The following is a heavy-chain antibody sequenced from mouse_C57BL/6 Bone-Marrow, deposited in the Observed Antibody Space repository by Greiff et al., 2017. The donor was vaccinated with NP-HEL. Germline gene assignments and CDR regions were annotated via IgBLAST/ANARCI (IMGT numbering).Heavy chain of an antibody. Sequence: EVQVVESGGGLVQPKGSLKLSCAASGFSFNTYAMNWVRQAPGKGLEWVARIRSKSNNYATYYADSVKDRFTISRDDSESMLYLQMNNLKTEDTAMYYCVRHVKDWYFDVWGTGTTVTVSS. CDR1: GFSFNTYA. J-gene: IGHJ1*03. CDR2: IRSKSNNYAT. CDR3: VRHVKDWYFDV. V-gene: IGHV10-1*01.